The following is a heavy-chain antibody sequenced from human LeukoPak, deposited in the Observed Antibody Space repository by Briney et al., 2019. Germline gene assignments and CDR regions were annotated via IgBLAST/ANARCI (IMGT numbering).Heavy chain of an antibody. CDR2: IYYSGST. CDR1: GGSISSYY. J-gene: IGHJ6*03. D-gene: IGHD1-1*01. V-gene: IGHV4-59*01. Sequence: SETLSLTCTVSGGSISSYYWSWIRQPPGKGLEWIGYIYYSGSTNYNPSLKSRVTISVDTSKNQFSLKLSSVTAADTAVYYCARAPFPGTNMYVWGKGTTVTVSS. CDR3: ARAPFPGTNMYV.